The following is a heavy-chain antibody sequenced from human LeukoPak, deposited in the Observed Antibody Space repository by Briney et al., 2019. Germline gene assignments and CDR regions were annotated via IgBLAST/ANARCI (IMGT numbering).Heavy chain of an antibody. D-gene: IGHD1-14*01. V-gene: IGHV4-4*09. CDR2: IYTSGSN. CDR3: AGRGEPTGNYYYYYMDV. CDR1: GGSISSCY. J-gene: IGHJ6*03. Sequence: SETLSLTCTVSGGSISSCYWCWIRQPPRKGLEWIGYIYTSGSNNYNPSDTMQVTISVDTSKDQFSLKLSSVTPADTAVDYCAGRGEPTGNYYYYYMDVWGKGTTVTVSS.